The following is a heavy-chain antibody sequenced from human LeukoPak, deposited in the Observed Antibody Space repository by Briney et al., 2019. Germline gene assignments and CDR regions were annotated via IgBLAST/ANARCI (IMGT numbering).Heavy chain of an antibody. V-gene: IGHV4-39*01. D-gene: IGHD6-19*01. CDR2: IFYSGST. CDR1: GGPISTRSYY. CDR3: ARHLGQWLTPPDY. J-gene: IGHJ4*02. Sequence: PSETLSLTCTVSGGPISTRSYYWGWIRQPPGKGLEWIGSIFYSGSTYYNPSLKSRATISLDTSKNHFSLKLTSVTAADTAVYYCARHLGQWLTPPDYWGQGTLVTVSS.